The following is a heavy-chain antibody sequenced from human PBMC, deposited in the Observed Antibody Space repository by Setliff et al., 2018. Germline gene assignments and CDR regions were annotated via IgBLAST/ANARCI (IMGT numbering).Heavy chain of an antibody. CDR1: GFTFSSYG. D-gene: IGHD2-21*02. CDR2: IRYDGSNK. CDR3: AKDPLYCGGDCYSEGYYCDY. V-gene: IGHV3-30*02. J-gene: IGHJ4*02. Sequence: GGSLRLSCAASGFTFSSYGMHWVRQAPGKGLEWVAFIRYDGSNKYYADSVKGRFTISRDNSKNTLYLQMNSLRAEDTAVYYCAKDPLYCGGDCYSEGYYCDYWGQGTLVTVSS.